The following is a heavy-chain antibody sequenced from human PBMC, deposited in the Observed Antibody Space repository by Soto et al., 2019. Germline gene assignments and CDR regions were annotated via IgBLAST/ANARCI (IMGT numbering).Heavy chain of an antibody. CDR2: IYPGETDT. J-gene: IGHJ6*02. CDR1: GYAFTDYW. CDR3: ARQIRNFRYYDYAMDV. V-gene: IGHV5-51*01. Sequence: GESLKISCLGSGYAFTDYWIGWVRQLPGKGLEWMGIIYPGETDTRYSKSFQGHVTITVDKSTNTASLQWNTLRASDTAMYYCARQIRNFRYYDYAMDVWGQGTTVTVSS.